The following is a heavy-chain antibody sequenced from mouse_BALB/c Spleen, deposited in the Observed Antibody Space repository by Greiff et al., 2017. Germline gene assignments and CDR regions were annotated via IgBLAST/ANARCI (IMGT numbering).Heavy chain of an antibody. CDR2: INPSTGYT. Sequence: VQLQQSGAELAKPGASVKMSCKASGYTFTSYWMHWVKQRPGQGLEWIGYINPSTGYTEYNQKFKDKATLTADKSSSTAYMQLSSLTSEDSAVYYCARYYDSLYYYAMDYWGQGTSVTVSS. D-gene: IGHD2-4*01. CDR3: ARYYDSLYYYAMDY. J-gene: IGHJ4*01. CDR1: GYTFTSYW. V-gene: IGHV1-7*01.